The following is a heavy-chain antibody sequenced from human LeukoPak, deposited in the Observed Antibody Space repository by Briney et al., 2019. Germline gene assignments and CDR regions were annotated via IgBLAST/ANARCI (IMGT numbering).Heavy chain of an antibody. CDR3: SRVAYGGNRDAFDV. CDR2: ISSSSSYI. V-gene: IGHV3-21*04. Sequence: GGSLRLSCAASGSTFSSYSMNWVRQAPGKGLEWVSSISSSSSYIYYADSVKGRFTISRDNAKNLLYLQMNSLKSDDTAVYYCSRVAYGGNRDAFDVWGQGTMVTVSS. J-gene: IGHJ3*01. D-gene: IGHD4-23*01. CDR1: GSTFSSYS.